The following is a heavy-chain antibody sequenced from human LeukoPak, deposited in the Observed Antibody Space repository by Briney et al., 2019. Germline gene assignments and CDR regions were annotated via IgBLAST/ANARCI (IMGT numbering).Heavy chain of an antibody. J-gene: IGHJ4*02. CDR1: GFTFSSYA. CDR2: INHSGST. D-gene: IGHD5-18*01. CDR3: ARRRRIQLTDIGIDY. Sequence: GSLRLSCAASGFTFSSYAMSWIRQPPGKGLEWIGGINHSGSTNYNPSLKSRVTISVDTSKNQFSLKLSSVTAADTAVYYCARRRRIQLTDIGIDYWGQGTLVTVSS. V-gene: IGHV4-34*01.